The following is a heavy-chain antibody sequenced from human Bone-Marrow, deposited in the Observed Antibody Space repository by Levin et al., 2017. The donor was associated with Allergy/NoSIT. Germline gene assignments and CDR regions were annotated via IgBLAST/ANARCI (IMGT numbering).Heavy chain of an antibody. D-gene: IGHD1-1*01. CDR3: ARDPGHKQLRPFDS. CDR1: GFTFSSYP. Sequence: GGSLRLSCAASGFTFSSYPMHWVRQAPGKGPDWVAAVSYDGKNGYYADSVKGRFTISRDNSNNTLYLQMNSLTVEDTAVYYCARDPGHKQLRPFDSWGQGTLVTVSS. J-gene: IGHJ4*02. CDR2: VSYDGKNG. V-gene: IGHV3-30*04.